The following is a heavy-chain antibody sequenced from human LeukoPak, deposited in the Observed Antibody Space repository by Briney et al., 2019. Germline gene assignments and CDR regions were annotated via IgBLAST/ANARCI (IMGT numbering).Heavy chain of an antibody. CDR3: ARGSLRYCSSTSCYTEDRPFDY. D-gene: IGHD2-2*02. Sequence: GGSLRLSCAASGFTFSSYWMHWVRQAPGKGLVWVSRINSDGSSTSYADSVKGRFTISRDNAKNTLYLQMNSLRAEDTAVYYCARGSLRYCSSTSCYTEDRPFDYWGQGTLVTVSS. CDR1: GFTFSSYW. J-gene: IGHJ4*02. V-gene: IGHV3-74*01. CDR2: INSDGSST.